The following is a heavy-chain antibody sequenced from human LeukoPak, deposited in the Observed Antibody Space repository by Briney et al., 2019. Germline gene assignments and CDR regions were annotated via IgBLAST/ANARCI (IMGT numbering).Heavy chain of an antibody. Sequence: PGGSLRLSCAASGFTFSTYSMNWVRQAPGKGLEWVSYITSSSETIYYADSVKGRFTTSRDNARNSLYLQMNSLRAEDTAVYYCARDKHNWNYEGLDYWGQGTLVTVPP. CDR1: GFTFSTYS. D-gene: IGHD1-7*01. J-gene: IGHJ4*02. CDR3: ARDKHNWNYEGLDY. V-gene: IGHV3-48*01. CDR2: ITSSSETI.